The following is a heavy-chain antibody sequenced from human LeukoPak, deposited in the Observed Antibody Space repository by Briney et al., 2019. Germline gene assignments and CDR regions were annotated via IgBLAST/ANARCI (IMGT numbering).Heavy chain of an antibody. Sequence: GGSLRLSCAASGFTFSSYAMSWVRQATGKGLEWVSGISGSGGNTYYADSVKGRFTISRDNSKNTLYLQMNSLRGEDTAVYYCAKQGAYGGYSPIDYWGQGTLVTVSS. V-gene: IGHV3-23*01. J-gene: IGHJ4*02. CDR3: AKQGAYGGYSPIDY. D-gene: IGHD5-12*01. CDR2: ISGSGGNT. CDR1: GFTFSSYA.